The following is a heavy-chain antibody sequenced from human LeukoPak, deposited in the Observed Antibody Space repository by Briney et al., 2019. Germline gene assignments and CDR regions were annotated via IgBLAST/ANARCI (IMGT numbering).Heavy chain of an antibody. CDR2: IYPGDSDT. Sequence: GESLKISCNGSGYSFTSFWIGWVRQVPGKGLEWMGIIYPGDSDTRYSPSFQGQVTISVDKSISAAYLQWSSLKASDTAMYYCARQDTGDHDAFDIWGQGTMVTVSS. CDR3: ARQDTGDHDAFDI. D-gene: IGHD7-27*01. J-gene: IGHJ3*02. CDR1: GYSFTSFW. V-gene: IGHV5-51*01.